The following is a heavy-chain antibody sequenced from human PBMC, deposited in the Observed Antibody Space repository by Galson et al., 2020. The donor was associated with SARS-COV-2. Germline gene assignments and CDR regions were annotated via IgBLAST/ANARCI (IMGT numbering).Heavy chain of an antibody. CDR3: AREASCAGASCYTALH. V-gene: IGHV3-21*01. J-gene: IGHJ4*02. D-gene: IGHD2-2*02. Sequence: GGSLRLSCAASGFTFSSFSMNWVRQAPGKGLEWVSYISSRSGYKEYADSVKGRFTISRDNADNSLYLQMNSLRVEDTAVYYCAREASCAGASCYTALHWGQGTLVTVSS. CDR2: ISSRSGYK. CDR1: GFTFSSFS.